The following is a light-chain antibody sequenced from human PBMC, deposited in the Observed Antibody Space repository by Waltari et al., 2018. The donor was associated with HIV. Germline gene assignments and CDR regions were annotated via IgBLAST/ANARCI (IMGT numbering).Light chain of an antibody. CDR2: DVS. V-gene: IGLV2-11*01. CDR1: SSDVGGYNY. J-gene: IGLJ2*01. Sequence: QSALTQPRSVSGSPGQSVTISCTGTSSDVGGYNYVSWYQQHPGKAPKLMIYDVSKRPSGFPDRFSGSKSGNTASLTISGLQAEDEADYYCCSYAGSYTFEFGGGTKLTVL. CDR3: CSYAGSYTFE.